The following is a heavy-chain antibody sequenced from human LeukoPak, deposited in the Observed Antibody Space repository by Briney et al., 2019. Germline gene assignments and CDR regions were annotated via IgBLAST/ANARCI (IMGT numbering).Heavy chain of an antibody. CDR1: GGSISSYH. CDR3: ARVRCSSTSCYMVAGWFDP. J-gene: IGHJ5*02. CDR2: IYYSGST. Sequence: PSETLSLTCTVSGGSISSYHWSWIRQPPGKGLEWIGYIYYSGSTNYNPSLKSRVTISVDTSKNQFSLKLSSVTAADTAVYYCARVRCSSTSCYMVAGWFDPWGQGTLVTVSS. V-gene: IGHV4-59*01. D-gene: IGHD2-2*02.